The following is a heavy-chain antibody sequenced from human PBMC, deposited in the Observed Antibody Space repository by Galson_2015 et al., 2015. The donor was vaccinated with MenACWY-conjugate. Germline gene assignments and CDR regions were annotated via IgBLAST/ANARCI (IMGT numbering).Heavy chain of an antibody. CDR3: ARAPVQWLVRWGAFDI. V-gene: IGHV5-51*03. D-gene: IGHD6-19*01. J-gene: IGHJ3*02. CDR2: MYPGDSDT. Sequence: QSGAEVKKPGESVKISCKGSGYSFTTWWIGWVRQMPGKGLEWIGIMYPGDSDTRYSPSLQGQVSISVDKSISTAYLQLNSLKASDSGMYYCARAPVQWLVRWGAFDIWGRGTMVTVSS. CDR1: GYSFTTWW.